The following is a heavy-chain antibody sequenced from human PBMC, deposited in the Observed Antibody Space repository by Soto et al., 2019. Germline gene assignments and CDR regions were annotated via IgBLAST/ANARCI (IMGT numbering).Heavy chain of an antibody. V-gene: IGHV1-2*02. CDR2: INPNSGGT. D-gene: IGHD3-22*01. Sequence: QVQLVQSGAEVKKPGASVKVSCKASGYTFTGYYMHWVRQAPGQGLEWMGWINPNSGGTNYAQKFQGRVNMTRDTSISTAYMELSRLRSDDTAVYYCARAENYDSSGYYADFDYWGQGTLVTVSS. CDR1: GYTFTGYY. CDR3: ARAENYDSSGYYADFDY. J-gene: IGHJ4*02.